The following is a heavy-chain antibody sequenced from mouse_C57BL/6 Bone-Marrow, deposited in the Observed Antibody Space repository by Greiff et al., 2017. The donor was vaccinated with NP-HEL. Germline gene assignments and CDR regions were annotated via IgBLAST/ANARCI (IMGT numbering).Heavy chain of an antibody. J-gene: IGHJ4*01. CDR2: ISSGGSYT. Sequence: DVKLVESGGDLVKPGGSLKLSCAASGFTFSSYGMSWVRQTPDKRLEWVATISSGGSYTYYPDSVKGRFTISRDNAKNTLYLQMSSLKSEDTAMYYCARPGNMDYWGQGTSVTVSS. V-gene: IGHV5-6*02. CDR1: GFTFSSYG. CDR3: ARPGNMDY.